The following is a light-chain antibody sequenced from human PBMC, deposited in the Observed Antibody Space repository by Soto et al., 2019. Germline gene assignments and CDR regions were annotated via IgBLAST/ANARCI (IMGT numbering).Light chain of an antibody. CDR2: GIS. CDR3: QQYVTSSPPT. CDR1: HTISSSY. V-gene: IGKV3-20*01. Sequence: EIVLTQSPGTLSLSPGERATLSCRASHTISSSYLAWYQQKPGQAPRLLMYGISRRATDIPDRFSGSGSGPDFDLTTTRLEPEDFAVYSWQQYVTSSPPTFSQGTKVEI. J-gene: IGKJ1*01.